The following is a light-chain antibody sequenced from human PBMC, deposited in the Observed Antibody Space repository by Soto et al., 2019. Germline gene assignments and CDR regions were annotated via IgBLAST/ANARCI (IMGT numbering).Light chain of an antibody. Sequence: EFVLTQSPGTLSLSPGERATLSCRASQTVRNNYLAWYQQKPGQSPRLVIYDASSRATGIPGRFSGSGSRTDFTLTISRLEPEDFAVYFCYQYDSSPWTFGQGTKVDIK. CDR3: YQYDSSPWT. J-gene: IGKJ1*01. CDR1: QTVRNNY. CDR2: DAS. V-gene: IGKV3-20*01.